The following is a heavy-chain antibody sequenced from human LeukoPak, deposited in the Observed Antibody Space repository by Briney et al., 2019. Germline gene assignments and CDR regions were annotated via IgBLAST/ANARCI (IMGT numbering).Heavy chain of an antibody. J-gene: IGHJ6*02. Sequence: GGSLRLSCAASGFRFPNAWMTWVRQAPGKGLEWVSVIYTDDTTYYAGSVRGRFTISRDSFKNTLYLHMTSVRAEDTAVYYCAKGGMVRGPLPYYNMDVWGQGTTVTVSS. CDR2: IYTDDTT. CDR1: GFRFPNAW. D-gene: IGHD3-10*01. CDR3: AKGGMVRGPLPYYNMDV. V-gene: IGHV3-53*01.